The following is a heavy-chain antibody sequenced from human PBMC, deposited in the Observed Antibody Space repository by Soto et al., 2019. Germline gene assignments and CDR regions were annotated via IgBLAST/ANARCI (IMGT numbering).Heavy chain of an antibody. J-gene: IGHJ6*02. CDR3: ARGAITILLPSAGYYGMDV. Sequence: QVQLVESGGGVVQPGRSLRLSCAASGFTFSSYAMHWVRQAPGKGLEWVAVISYDGSNKYYADSVKGRFTISRDNSKNTLYLQINSLRAEDTSVYYCARGAITILLPSAGYYGMDVCGQGTTVTVSS. V-gene: IGHV3-30-3*01. CDR1: GFTFSSYA. D-gene: IGHD3-3*01. CDR2: ISYDGSNK.